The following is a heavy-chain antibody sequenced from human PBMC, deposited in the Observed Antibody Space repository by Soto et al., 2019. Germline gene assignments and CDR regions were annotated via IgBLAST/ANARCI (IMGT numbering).Heavy chain of an antibody. CDR3: ASMVRGVTSYADYYYGMDV. Sequence: ASVKVSCKASGYTFTSYYMHWVRQATGQGLEWMGIINPSGGSTSYAQKFQGRVTMTRDTSTSTVYMELSSLRSEDTAVYYCASMVRGVTSYADYYYGMDVWGQGTTVTVSS. V-gene: IGHV1-46*01. J-gene: IGHJ6*02. CDR1: GYTFTSYY. CDR2: INPSGGST. D-gene: IGHD3-10*01.